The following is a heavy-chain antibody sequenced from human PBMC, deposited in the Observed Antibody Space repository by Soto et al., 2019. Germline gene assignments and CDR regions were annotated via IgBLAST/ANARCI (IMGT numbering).Heavy chain of an antibody. Sequence: SETLSLTCTVSGGSISSYYWSWIRQPPGKGLEWIGYIYYSGSTNYNPSLKSRVTISVDTSKNQFSLKLGSVTAADTAVYYCARATVGYSYGCCYFDYWGQGTLVTVSS. V-gene: IGHV4-59*01. CDR1: GGSISSYY. J-gene: IGHJ4*02. CDR3: ARATVGYSYGCCYFDY. D-gene: IGHD5-18*01. CDR2: IYYSGST.